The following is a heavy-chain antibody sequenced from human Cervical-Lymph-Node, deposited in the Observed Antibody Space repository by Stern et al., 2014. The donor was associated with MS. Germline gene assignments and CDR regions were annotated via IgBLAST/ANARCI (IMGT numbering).Heavy chain of an antibody. V-gene: IGHV1-2*02. CDR3: ARGGGYSYSTLDY. Sequence: QVQLVQSGAEVKKPGASVKVSCKASAYTITDYYPHWVRQAPGHGLEWMGWINPNSGGTYSAQKFQGRLTMTRDTSISTAYMELSSLRSDDTAVYYCARGGGYSYSTLDYWGQGTQVTVSS. CDR2: INPNSGGT. CDR1: AYTITDYY. J-gene: IGHJ4*02. D-gene: IGHD3-10*01.